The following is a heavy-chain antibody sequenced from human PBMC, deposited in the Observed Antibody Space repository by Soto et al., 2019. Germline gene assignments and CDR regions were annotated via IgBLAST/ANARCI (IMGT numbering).Heavy chain of an antibody. D-gene: IGHD1-1*01. Sequence: SLKLSCAASGFTFKNAWMSWVRQAPGRGLEWVGRIESNSDGGTTDYAAPVKGRFTISRDDSKNTLYLQMNSLKTGDTAAYDCSTGNWNGTRCWSDFDYCVPVT. CDR2: IESNSDGGTT. J-gene: IGHJ4*02. V-gene: IGHV3-15*04. CDR3: STGNWNGTRCWSDFDY. CDR1: GFTFKNAW.